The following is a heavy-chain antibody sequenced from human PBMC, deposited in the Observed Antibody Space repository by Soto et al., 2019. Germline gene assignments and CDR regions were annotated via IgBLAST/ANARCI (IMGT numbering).Heavy chain of an antibody. D-gene: IGHD3-3*01. V-gene: IGHV3-30-3*01. CDR3: ARDSGHYDLWSGYYTGGYNYYGMDV. CDR2: ISYDGSNK. J-gene: IGHJ6*02. CDR1: GFTFSSYA. Sequence: GGSLRLSCAASGFTFSSYAMHWVRQAPGKWLEWVAVISYDGSNKYYADSVKGRFTISRDNSKNTLYLQMSSLRAEDTAVYYYARDSGHYDLWSGYYTGGYNYYGMDVCGRGXTVTVSS.